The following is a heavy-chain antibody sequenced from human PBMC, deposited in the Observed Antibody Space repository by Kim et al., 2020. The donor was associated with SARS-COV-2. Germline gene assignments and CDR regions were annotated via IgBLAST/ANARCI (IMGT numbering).Heavy chain of an antibody. CDR2: IYYSGTS. J-gene: IGHJ2*01. Sequence: SETLSLTCRVSGGSISSGSLAWSWIRQAPGKGPEWIGYIYYSGTSHHNPTLSRRVTLSIERSKNQFTLQPRSVTAADTAVYFCARGGSSTVTSFWYFDLWGRGALVTVSS. V-gene: IGHV4-30-2*01. D-gene: IGHD4-17*01. CDR1: GGSISSGSLA. CDR3: ARGGSSTVTSFWYFDL.